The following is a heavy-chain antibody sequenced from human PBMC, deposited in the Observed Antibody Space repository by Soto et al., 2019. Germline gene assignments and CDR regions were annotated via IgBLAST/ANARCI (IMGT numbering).Heavy chain of an antibody. CDR2: IYHSGST. Sequence: QLKLQESGSGLVKPSQTLSLTCAVSGGSISSGGYSWSWIRQPPGKGLEWSGYIYHSGSTYYNPSLKSRVTISVDRSKNQFSLKLSSVTAADTAVYYCARVPDRWGQGTLVTVSS. CDR1: GGSISSGGYS. V-gene: IGHV4-30-2*01. D-gene: IGHD2-2*01. J-gene: IGHJ5*02. CDR3: ARVPDR.